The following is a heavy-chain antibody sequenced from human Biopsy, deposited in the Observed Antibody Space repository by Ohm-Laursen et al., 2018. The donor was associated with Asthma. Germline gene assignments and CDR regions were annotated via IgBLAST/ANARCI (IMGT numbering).Heavy chain of an antibody. D-gene: IGHD2-21*02. J-gene: IGHJ4*02. CDR1: GGSINSFY. Sequence: SDTLSLTCIVSGGSINSFYWSWIRQPPGKGLESIGHVYYCGSTNYNPSLKSRVTISIEASKNQFSLKLTPVTAADTAVYCCARGVDRVTGLLDHFDSWGQGTLVTVSS. CDR2: VYYCGST. CDR3: ARGVDRVTGLLDHFDS. V-gene: IGHV4-59*07.